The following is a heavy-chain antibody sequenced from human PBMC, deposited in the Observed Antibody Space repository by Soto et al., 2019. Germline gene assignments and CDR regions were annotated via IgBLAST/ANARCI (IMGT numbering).Heavy chain of an antibody. CDR3: ASGGGYCSSTSCYIRGGYYYYYYGMDV. CDR1: GGSFSGYY. V-gene: IGHV4-34*01. Sequence: QVQLQQWGAGLLKPSETLSLTCAVYGGSFSGYYWSWIRQPPGKGLEWIGEINHSGSTNYNPSLKRRGTISVAMSTNQFALKVGSVTAADAAGYYCASGGGYCSSTSCYIRGGYYYYYYGMDVWGQGTTVTVSS. CDR2: INHSGST. D-gene: IGHD2-2*01. J-gene: IGHJ6*02.